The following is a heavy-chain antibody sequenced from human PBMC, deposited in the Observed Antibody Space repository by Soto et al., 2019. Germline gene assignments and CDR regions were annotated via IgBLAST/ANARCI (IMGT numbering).Heavy chain of an antibody. CDR1: GFTLSGRS. J-gene: IGHJ6*04. V-gene: IGHV3-74*01. D-gene: IGHD3-16*02. CDR2: IDNAGTDS. Sequence: EVQLVESGGGLVQPGGSLRLSCAASGFTLSGRSMHWVRQAPGKGLVWVSGIDNAGTDSTYADSVKGRFTSSRDNAKNMLYLQMNSLRVEDTAVYYCARGWVVLDAWGKGTTVTVSS. CDR3: ARGWVVLDA.